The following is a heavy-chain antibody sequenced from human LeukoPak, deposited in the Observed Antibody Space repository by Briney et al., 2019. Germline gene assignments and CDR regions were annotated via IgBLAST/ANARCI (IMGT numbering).Heavy chain of an antibody. Sequence: ASVKVSCKASGYTFTSYYMHWVRQAPGKGLEWMGGFDPEDGETIYAQKFQGRVTMTEDTSTDTAYMELSSLRSEDTAVYYCATVGYCSSTSCSDYYGMDVWGQGTTVTVSS. CDR3: ATVGYCSSTSCSDYYGMDV. CDR2: FDPEDGET. D-gene: IGHD2-2*01. J-gene: IGHJ6*02. CDR1: GYTFTSYY. V-gene: IGHV1-24*01.